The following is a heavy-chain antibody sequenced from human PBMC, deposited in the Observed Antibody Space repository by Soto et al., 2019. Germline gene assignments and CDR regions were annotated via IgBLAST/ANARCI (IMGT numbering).Heavy chain of an antibody. CDR1: GYSFTNHG. CDR2: VNGYNGNT. CDR3: ARDLYYGLGSSYEDLFEF. J-gene: IGHJ4*02. D-gene: IGHD3-10*01. V-gene: IGHV1-18*01. Sequence: ASVKVSCKASGYSFTNHGLSWVRQAPGQGLEWMGWVNGYNGNTYYAQKFRGRVTMTTDTSTSTAYMELRSLRSDDTAVYYCARDLYYGLGSSYEDLFEFWGQGTLVTVSS.